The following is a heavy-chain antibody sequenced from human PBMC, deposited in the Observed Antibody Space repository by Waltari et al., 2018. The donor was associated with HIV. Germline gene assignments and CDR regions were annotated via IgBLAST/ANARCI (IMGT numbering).Heavy chain of an antibody. J-gene: IGHJ6*02. CDR1: GFTFRNAW. CDR2: ITSKTDGWTT. D-gene: IGHD3-10*01. Sequence: EVQLVESGGGLVKPGGSLILSCAASGFTFRNAWMSWSGQAPGEGLEWFGRITSKTDGWTTGYAAPLKGRFTMSSEDSKNTLYLQMNILKTEDTSVYYCTTLVLLGVGMDVWGQGTTVTVSS. CDR3: TTLVLLGVGMDV. V-gene: IGHV3-15*01.